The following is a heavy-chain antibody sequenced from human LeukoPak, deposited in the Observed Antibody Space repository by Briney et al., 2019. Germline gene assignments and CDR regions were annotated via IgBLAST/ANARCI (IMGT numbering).Heavy chain of an antibody. J-gene: IGHJ3*02. Sequence: PGRSLRLSCVASGFTFINYVMHWVRQAPGKGLEWVAGISQDESNKYYTESVKGRFTISRDNSKNALYLQMDTLTIEDTAVYYCTREADAFDIWGQGTMVTVSS. CDR1: GFTFINYV. CDR2: ISQDESNK. CDR3: TREADAFDI. V-gene: IGHV3-30*03.